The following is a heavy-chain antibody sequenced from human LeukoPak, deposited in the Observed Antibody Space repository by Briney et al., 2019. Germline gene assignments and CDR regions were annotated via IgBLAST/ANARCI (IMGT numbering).Heavy chain of an antibody. J-gene: IGHJ2*01. CDR2: IYYSGST. CDR1: GYSISLGYY. Sequence: SETLSLTCTVSGYSISLGYYWGWIRQPPGKGLEWIGSIYYSGSTYYNPSLKSRVTISVDTSKNQFSLKLSSVTAADTAVYYCARRNGDSNWYFDLWGRGTLVTVSS. D-gene: IGHD4-17*01. CDR3: ARRNGDSNWYFDL. V-gene: IGHV4-38-2*02.